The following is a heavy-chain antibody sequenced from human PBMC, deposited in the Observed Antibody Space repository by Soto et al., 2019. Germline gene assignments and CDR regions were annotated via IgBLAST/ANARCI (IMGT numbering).Heavy chain of an antibody. D-gene: IGHD3-3*01. CDR1: GFSFSTYG. CDR2: ISHDGTKA. Sequence: PGGSLRLSCAASGFSFSTYGIHWVRQAPGKGLEWVAVISHDGTKAYYIDSVKGRFTITRDNSKNTLYLQMSSLRREDTAVYYCAKQTSPSFHDFWSGPLDYWGQGTLVTVSS. V-gene: IGHV3-30*18. J-gene: IGHJ4*02. CDR3: AKQTSPSFHDFWSGPLDY.